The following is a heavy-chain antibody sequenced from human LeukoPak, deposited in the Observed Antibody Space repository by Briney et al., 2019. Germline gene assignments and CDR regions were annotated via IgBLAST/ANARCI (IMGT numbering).Heavy chain of an antibody. D-gene: IGHD3-22*01. V-gene: IGHV4-4*07. J-gene: IGHJ4*02. CDR3: ATDDYDSAVYSY. CDR2: IYTSGST. Sequence: SETLSLTCTVSGGSIRSSYWSWFRQPAGKGLEWIGRIYTSGSTNYSPSLKSRVTMSLDTSKNHFSLNLRSVTAADTAVYFCATDDYDSAVYSYWGQGTLVTVSS. CDR1: GGSIRSSY.